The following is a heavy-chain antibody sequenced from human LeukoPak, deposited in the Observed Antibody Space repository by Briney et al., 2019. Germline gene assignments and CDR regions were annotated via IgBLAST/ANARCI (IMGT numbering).Heavy chain of an antibody. V-gene: IGHV3-21*01. Sequence: PGGSLRLSCAASGFTFNFYSMAWVRQAPGKGLEWVSIISRASESIFYADSVKGRFAISRDNAKNSLYLQMDGLRAEDTAAYYCARGATDTTRWFDPWGQGTLVTVSS. CDR3: ARGATDTTRWFDP. J-gene: IGHJ5*02. CDR2: ISRASESI. CDR1: GFTFNFYS. D-gene: IGHD1-7*01.